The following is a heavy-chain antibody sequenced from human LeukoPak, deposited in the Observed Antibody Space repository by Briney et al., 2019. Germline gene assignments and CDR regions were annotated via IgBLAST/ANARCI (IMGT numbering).Heavy chain of an antibody. CDR3: ARGSYSYDSSDYYRQSGYGMDV. CDR2: ISYGGSNK. Sequence: PGRSLRLSCAASGFTFSTYAMHWVRQPPGKGLEWVAVISYGGSNKYYADSVKGRFTISRDNSRSTLYLQMNSLSAGDTAVYYCARGSYSYDSSDYYRQSGYGMDVWGQGTTVTVSS. D-gene: IGHD3-22*01. J-gene: IGHJ6*02. CDR1: GFTFSTYA. V-gene: IGHV3-30-3*01.